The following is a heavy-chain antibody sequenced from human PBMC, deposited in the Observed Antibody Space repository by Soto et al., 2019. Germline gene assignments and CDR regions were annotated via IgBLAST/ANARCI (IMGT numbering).Heavy chain of an antibody. CDR3: ARSDNRNSLYGVDV. D-gene: IGHD1-7*01. V-gene: IGHV4-34*01. J-gene: IGHJ6*02. CDR2: INHRGSS. Sequence: SDTLSLTCAFTGFSLSGYYWSWLRPSPGKGLEWIGEINHRGSSDYNPSLKSRVTISIDASKNHVTLELTSVTAADTAVYYCARSDNRNSLYGVDVWGQGTAVTVSS. CDR1: GFSLSGYY.